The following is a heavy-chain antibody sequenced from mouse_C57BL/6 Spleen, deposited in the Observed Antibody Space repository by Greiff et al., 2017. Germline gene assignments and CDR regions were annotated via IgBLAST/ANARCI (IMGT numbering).Heavy chain of an antibody. CDR2: INPGSGGT. CDR3: TGLEANYFDY. CDR1: GYAFTNYL. V-gene: IGHV1-54*01. Sequence: VMLVESGAALVRPGPSVKVSCKASGYAFTNYLLEWVKQRPGQGLEWIGVINPGSGGTNYNEKFKGKATLTADKSSSTAYMQRSSLTSEDSAVYVCTGLEANYFDYWGQGTTLTVSS. J-gene: IGHJ2*01.